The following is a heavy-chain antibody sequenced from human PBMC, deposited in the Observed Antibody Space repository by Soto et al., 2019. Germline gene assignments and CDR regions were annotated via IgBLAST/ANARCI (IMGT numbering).Heavy chain of an antibody. J-gene: IGHJ3*02. CDR1: GFTFSSYW. D-gene: IGHD3-3*01. CDR3: ARAFLEWLDAFDI. Sequence: GGSLRLSCAASGFTFSSYWMSWVRQAPGKGLEWVANIKQDGSEKYYVDSVKGRFTISRDNAKNSLYLQMNSLRAEDTAVYYCARAFLEWLDAFDIWGQGTMVTVSS. V-gene: IGHV3-7*01. CDR2: IKQDGSEK.